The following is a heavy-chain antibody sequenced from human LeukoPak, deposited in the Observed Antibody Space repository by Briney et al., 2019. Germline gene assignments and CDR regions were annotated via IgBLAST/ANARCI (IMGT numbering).Heavy chain of an antibody. CDR2: IYSDNT. Sequence: GGSLRLSCTVSGFTVSSNSMSWVRQAPGKGLEWVSFIYSDNTHYSDSVKGRFTISRDNSKNTLYLQMNSLRAEDTAVYYCAELGITMIGGVWGKGTTVTISS. V-gene: IGHV3-53*01. CDR3: AELGITMIGGV. J-gene: IGHJ6*04. CDR1: GFTVSSNS. D-gene: IGHD3-10*02.